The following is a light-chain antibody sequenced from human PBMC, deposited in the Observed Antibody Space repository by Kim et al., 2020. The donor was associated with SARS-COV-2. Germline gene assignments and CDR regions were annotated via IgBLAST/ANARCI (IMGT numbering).Light chain of an antibody. CDR1: NLESKT. Sequence: APGRRASMTGGGNNLESKTVHWHQRMLGQDPMPVIHYNSVRPSGIHERFSGSNCGNTATLTISRVEAGDDADYYCQVWDSSSDHYVFGTGTKVTVL. CDR3: QVWDSSSDHYV. J-gene: IGLJ1*01. CDR2: YNS. V-gene: IGLV3-21*04.